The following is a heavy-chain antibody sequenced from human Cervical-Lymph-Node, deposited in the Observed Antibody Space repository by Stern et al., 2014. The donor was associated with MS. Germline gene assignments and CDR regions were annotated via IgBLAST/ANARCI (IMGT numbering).Heavy chain of an antibody. Sequence: VQLVESGPGVVKPSGTLSLTCAVSGGSISRSNWWSWVRQPPGKGLEWIGDISHSGGPTFPPSLKSRVTISMDTSTNQFSLNLSSVTAADTAVYYCAGRRLVTMVRGVMTMGFGPWGQGTLVTVSS. V-gene: IGHV4-4*02. CDR3: AGRRLVTMVRGVMTMGFGP. CDR2: ISHSGGP. J-gene: IGHJ5*02. CDR1: GGSISRSNW. D-gene: IGHD3-10*01.